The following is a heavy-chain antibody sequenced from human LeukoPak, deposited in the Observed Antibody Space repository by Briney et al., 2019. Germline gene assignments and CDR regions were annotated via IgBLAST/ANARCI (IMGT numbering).Heavy chain of an antibody. CDR2: ISGSGGST. CDR1: GFTFSSYD. CDR3: AKPNVGYYDSSGYLDY. V-gene: IGHV3-23*01. J-gene: IGHJ4*02. D-gene: IGHD3-22*01. Sequence: GGSLRLSCAASGFTFSSYDMSWVRQAPGKGLEWVSAISGSGGSTYYADSVKGRFTISRDNSKNTLYLQMNSLRAEDTAVYNCAKPNVGYYDSSGYLDYWGQGTLVTVSS.